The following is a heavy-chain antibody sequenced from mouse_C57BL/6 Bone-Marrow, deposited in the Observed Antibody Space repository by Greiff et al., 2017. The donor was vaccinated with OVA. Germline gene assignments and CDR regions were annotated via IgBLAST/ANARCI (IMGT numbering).Heavy chain of an antibody. V-gene: IGHV1-43*01. CDR2: INPSTGGT. CDR1: GYSFTGYY. Sequence: DVQLVESGPELVKPGASVKISCKASGYSFTGYYMHWVKQSSEKSLEWIGEINPSTGGTSYNQKFKGKATLTVDKSSSTAYMQLKSLTSEDSAVYYCAREGPYYGAWFAYWGQGTLVTVSA. J-gene: IGHJ3*01. D-gene: IGHD2-10*01. CDR3: AREGPYYGAWFAY.